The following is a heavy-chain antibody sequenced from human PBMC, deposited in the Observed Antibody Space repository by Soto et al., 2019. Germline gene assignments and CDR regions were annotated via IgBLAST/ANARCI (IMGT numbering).Heavy chain of an antibody. CDR3: ARRGSGGLKAMDV. J-gene: IGHJ6*02. CDR1: GFTFSDHS. V-gene: IGHV3-72*01. Sequence: EVQLVEPGGGLVQPGGSLRLSCAASGFTFSDHSIDWVRQAPGKGLEWVGRSRSKADGYTTEYVASVKGRFTISRDDSSLFLQMNSLKTEDTAVYYCARRGSGGLKAMDVWGQGTKVTVSS. D-gene: IGHD6-19*01. CDR2: SRSKADGYTT.